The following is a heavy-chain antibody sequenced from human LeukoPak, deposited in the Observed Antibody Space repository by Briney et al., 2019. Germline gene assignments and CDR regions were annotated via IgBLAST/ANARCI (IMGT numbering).Heavy chain of an antibody. D-gene: IGHD4-11*01. CDR2: ISWNSGSI. CDR1: GFTFDDYA. Sequence: GGSLRLSCAASGFTFDDYAMHWVRQAPGKGLEWVSGISWNSGSIGYADSVKGRFTISRDNAKNSLYLQMNSLRAEDTAVYYCAKVGLTVTTILDYFDSWGQGTLVTVSS. CDR3: AKVGLTVTTILDYFDS. V-gene: IGHV3-9*01. J-gene: IGHJ4*02.